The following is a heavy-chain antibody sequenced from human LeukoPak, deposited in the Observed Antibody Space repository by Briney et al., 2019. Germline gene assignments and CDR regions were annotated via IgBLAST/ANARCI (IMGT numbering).Heavy chain of an antibody. CDR1: GFSFSSYW. CDR3: ARDRLEYDILTGRYYYFDY. V-gene: IGHV3-7*04. CDR2: IKQEGSEK. D-gene: IGHD3-9*01. J-gene: IGHJ4*02. Sequence: GGSLRLSCAVSGFSFSSYWMSWVRQAPGKGLEWVANIKQEGSEKYYVDSVKGRFTISRDNAKNSLYLQMNSLRAEDTAVYYCARDRLEYDILTGRYYYFDYWGQGTLVTVSS.